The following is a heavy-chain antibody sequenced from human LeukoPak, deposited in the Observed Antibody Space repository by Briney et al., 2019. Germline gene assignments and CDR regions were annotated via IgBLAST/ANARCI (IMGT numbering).Heavy chain of an antibody. Sequence: SGTLSLTCTVSGGSISSYFRSWIRQPPEKGLQWIGYIYYSGSTIYNPSLKSRVTISVDTSKNQFSLKLSSVTAADTAVHYCTRASEDYYYYYMDVWGKGTTVTISS. D-gene: IGHD1-14*01. CDR1: GGSISSYF. V-gene: IGHV4-59*01. CDR3: TRASEDYYYYYMDV. CDR2: IYYSGST. J-gene: IGHJ6*03.